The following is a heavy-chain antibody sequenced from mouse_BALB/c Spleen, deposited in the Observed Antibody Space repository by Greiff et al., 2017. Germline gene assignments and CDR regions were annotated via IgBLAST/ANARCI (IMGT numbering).Heavy chain of an antibody. V-gene: IGHV3-2*02. CDR3: ARFGDGYPLYAMDY. J-gene: IGHJ4*01. CDR2: ISYSGST. CDR1: GYSITSDYA. D-gene: IGHD2-3*01. Sequence: DVQLQESGPGLVKPSQSLSLTCTVTGYSITSDYAWNWIRQFPGNKLEWMGYISYSGSTSYNPSLKSRISITRDTSKNQFFLQLNSVTTEDTATYYCARFGDGYPLYAMDYWGQGTSVTVSS.